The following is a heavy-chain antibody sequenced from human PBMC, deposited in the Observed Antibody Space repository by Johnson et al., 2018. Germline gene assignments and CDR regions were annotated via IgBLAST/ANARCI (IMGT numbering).Heavy chain of an antibody. J-gene: IGHJ6*03. D-gene: IGHD4-17*01. Sequence: QVQLVQSGAEVKKPGASVKVSCKVSGDTLTELSMHWVRQAPGKGLEWMGGFDPEDDKITYAQKFQGRVTMTEETSTKTAYMERRSLRSEDTAIYYYATERTDYVDYAGYFYYMDGWGKGTTVTGSS. CDR2: FDPEDDKI. V-gene: IGHV1-24*01. CDR1: GDTLTELS. CDR3: ATERTDYVDYAGYFYYMDG.